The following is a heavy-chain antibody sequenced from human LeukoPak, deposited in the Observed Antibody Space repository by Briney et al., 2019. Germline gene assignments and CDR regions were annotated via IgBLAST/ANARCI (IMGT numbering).Heavy chain of an antibody. V-gene: IGHV1-18*01. CDR2: ISAYNGKT. J-gene: IGHJ4*02. Sequence: ASVKVSCKASGYTFTSYGISWVRQAPGQGLEWMGWISAYNGKTNYAQKLQGTITMTTDTSTSTVYMELRSLRSDDTAVYYCARVGSLYCSSSSCYVGGRLDFDYWGQGTLVTVSS. D-gene: IGHD2-2*01. CDR3: ARVGSLYCSSSSCYVGGRLDFDY. CDR1: GYTFTSYG.